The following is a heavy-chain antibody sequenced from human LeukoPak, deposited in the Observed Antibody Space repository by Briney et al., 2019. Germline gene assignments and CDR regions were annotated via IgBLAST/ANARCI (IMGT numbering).Heavy chain of an antibody. CDR2: ISSSSSYI. J-gene: IGHJ4*02. V-gene: IGHV3-21*01. D-gene: IGHD6-25*01. CDR1: GFTFSSYS. Sequence: PGGSLRLSCAASGFTFSSYSMNWVRQAPGKGLEWVSSISSSSSYIYYADSVKGRFTISRDNAKNPLYLQMNSLRAEDTAVYYCARARAAMAVPWNYWGQGTLVTVSS. CDR3: ARARAAMAVPWNY.